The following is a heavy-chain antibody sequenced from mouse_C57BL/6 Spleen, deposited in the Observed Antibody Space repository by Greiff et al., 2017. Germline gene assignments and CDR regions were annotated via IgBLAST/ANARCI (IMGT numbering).Heavy chain of an antibody. V-gene: IGHV1-81*01. CDR1: GYTFTSYG. CDR2: IYPRSGNT. Sequence: QVQLKESGAELARPGASVKLSCKASGYTFTSYGISWVKQRTGQGLEWIGEIYPRSGNTYYNEKFKGKATLTADKSSSTTYMELRSLTSEDSAVYFCAREENYYGSSLYYYAVEDWGQGTSVTVSS. D-gene: IGHD1-1*01. CDR3: AREENYYGSSLYYYAVED. J-gene: IGHJ4*01.